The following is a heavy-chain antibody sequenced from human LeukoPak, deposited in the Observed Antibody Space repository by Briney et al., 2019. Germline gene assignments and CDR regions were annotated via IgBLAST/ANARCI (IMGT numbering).Heavy chain of an antibody. Sequence: SETLSLTCTVSVGSISSYYWSWIRQRPGKGLEWIGYIYYSGSTNYNTSLKSGVTISVDTSKNKFSLKLSSVTAADTAVYYCARVYYYYYMDVWGKGTTVTVSS. V-gene: IGHV4-59*01. J-gene: IGHJ6*03. CDR2: IYYSGST. CDR1: VGSISSYY. CDR3: ARVYYYYYMDV.